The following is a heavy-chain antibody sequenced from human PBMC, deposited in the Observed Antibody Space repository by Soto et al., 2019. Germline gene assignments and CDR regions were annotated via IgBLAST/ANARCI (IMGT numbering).Heavy chain of an antibody. Sequence: SETLSLTCTVSGGSVSSGSYYWSWIRQPPGKGLEWIGYIYYSGSTNYNPSLKSRVTISVDTSKNQFSLKLSSVTAADTAVYYCARAYDYGDSYYFDYWGQGTLVTVSS. J-gene: IGHJ4*02. D-gene: IGHD4-17*01. CDR2: IYYSGST. CDR1: GGSVSSGSYY. V-gene: IGHV4-61*01. CDR3: ARAYDYGDSYYFDY.